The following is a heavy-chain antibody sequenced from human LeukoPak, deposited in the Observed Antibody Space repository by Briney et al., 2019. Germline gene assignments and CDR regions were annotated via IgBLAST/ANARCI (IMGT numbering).Heavy chain of an antibody. V-gene: IGHV1-46*01. CDR2: IDPSGGGT. CDR3: ARAYCSGGSCLWDFDY. J-gene: IGHJ4*02. D-gene: IGHD2-15*01. Sequence: GASVKISCKTSGYPFTGNYIHWMRQAPGQGLEWTGMIDPSGGGTIYAQKFQGRVTMTRDTSTSTVYMELSSLRSEDTAVYYCARAYCSGGSCLWDFDYWGQGALVTVSS. CDR1: GYPFTGNY.